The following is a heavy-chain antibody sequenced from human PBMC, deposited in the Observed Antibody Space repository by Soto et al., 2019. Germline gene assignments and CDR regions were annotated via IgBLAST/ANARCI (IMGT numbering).Heavy chain of an antibody. D-gene: IGHD2-21*01. Sequence: SETLSLTCAVYGGSFSGYSWTWIRQPPGTGLEWIGEINHTGSTNYNPSLKSRVTISVDTSKNQFSLKLTSATAADTAVYYCARDKIPALFDYWGQGTLVTVSS. CDR2: INHTGST. V-gene: IGHV4-34*01. CDR3: ARDKIPALFDY. CDR1: GGSFSGYS. J-gene: IGHJ4*02.